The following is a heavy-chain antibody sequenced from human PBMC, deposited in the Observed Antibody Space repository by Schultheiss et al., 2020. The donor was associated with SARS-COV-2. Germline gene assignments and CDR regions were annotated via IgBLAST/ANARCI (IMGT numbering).Heavy chain of an antibody. Sequence: SETLSLTCAVSGGSISSSNWWSWVRQPPGKGLEWIGEIYHSGSTNYNPSLKSRVTISVDKSKNQFSLKLSSVTAADTAVYYCARERLGYCTGGSCQYYFDYWGQGTRVTVSS. D-gene: IGHD2-15*01. V-gene: IGHV4-4*02. J-gene: IGHJ4*02. CDR3: ARERLGYCTGGSCQYYFDY. CDR2: IYHSGST. CDR1: GGSISSSNW.